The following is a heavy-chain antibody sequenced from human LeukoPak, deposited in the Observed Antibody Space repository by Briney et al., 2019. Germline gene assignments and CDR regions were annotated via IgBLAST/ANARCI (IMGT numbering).Heavy chain of an antibody. CDR1: GFTFSSYW. CDR2: IKQDGSEK. Sequence: GGSLRLSCAASGFTFSSYWMTWVRQAPGKGLEWVANIKQDGSEKYYVDSVKGRFTISRDNAKNSLYLQMNSLRAEDTAVYYCARAGRSRYIAVGYMDVWGKGTTVTISS. CDR3: ARAGRSRYIAVGYMDV. D-gene: IGHD6-19*01. J-gene: IGHJ6*03. V-gene: IGHV3-7*01.